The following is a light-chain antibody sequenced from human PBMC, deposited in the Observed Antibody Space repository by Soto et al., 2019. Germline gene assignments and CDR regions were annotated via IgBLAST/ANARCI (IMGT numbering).Light chain of an antibody. CDR1: ESVDSNY. CDR2: GAA. V-gene: IGKV3-20*01. CDR3: QQYSDSPQT. Sequence: EIVLTQSPGTLSLSPGERATLSCRATESVDSNYLAWYQQKPGQAPRLLIYGAASRATGTPDRFSGSGSGTDFILTISRLDPEDSAVYYCQQYSDSPQTFGQGTK. J-gene: IGKJ1*01.